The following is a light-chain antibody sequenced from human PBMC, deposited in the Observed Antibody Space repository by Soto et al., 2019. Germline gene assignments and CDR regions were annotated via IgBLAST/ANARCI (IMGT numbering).Light chain of an antibody. CDR2: GVS. CDR1: QNVGNK. J-gene: IGKJ3*01. V-gene: IGKV3-15*01. CDR3: QQYSVWPPS. Sequence: EIMMTQSPATLSVSLGERATLSCRASQNVGNKLAWYQQKPGQAPRLLISGVSTRATDIPARFSGGGSGTEFTLIISSLQPEDFAIHYCQQYSVWPPSFGPGT.